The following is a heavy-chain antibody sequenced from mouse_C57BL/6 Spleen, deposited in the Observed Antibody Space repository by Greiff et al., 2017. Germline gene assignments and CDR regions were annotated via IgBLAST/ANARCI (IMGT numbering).Heavy chain of an antibody. J-gene: IGHJ1*03. Sequence: VQVQQPGAELVKPGASVKLSCKASGYTFTSYWMHWVKQRPGKGLEWIGMIHPNSGSTNYNEKFKSKATLTVDKSSSTAYMQLSILTSVVSAGYDFLRSYNYGYFELWGTGTTGTVSS. V-gene: IGHV1-64*01. CDR1: GYTFTSYW. CDR2: IHPNSGST. CDR3: LRSYNYGYFEL. D-gene: IGHD1-3*01.